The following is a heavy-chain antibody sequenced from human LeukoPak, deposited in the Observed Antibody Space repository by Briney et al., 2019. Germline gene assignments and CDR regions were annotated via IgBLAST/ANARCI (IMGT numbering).Heavy chain of an antibody. Sequence: SETLSLTCTVSGCSISSYYWSWIRQPPGKGLEWVGDIYCSGSTNYNPSLKSRFTISGDTSKNQFSLKLSAVTAADTAVYYCARRKPSGSYYRSDAFDIWGQGTMVTVSS. CDR1: GCSISSYY. CDR3: ARRKPSGSYYRSDAFDI. J-gene: IGHJ3*02. CDR2: IYCSGST. D-gene: IGHD1-26*01. V-gene: IGHV4-59*08.